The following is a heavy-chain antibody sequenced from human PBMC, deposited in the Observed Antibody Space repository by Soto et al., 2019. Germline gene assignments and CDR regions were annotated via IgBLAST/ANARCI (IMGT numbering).Heavy chain of an antibody. CDR2: MNPNSGET. D-gene: IGHD2-15*01. CDR3: ARVAVAARPRRYNWFDP. Sequence: QEQLVQSGAEVKKPGASVKVSCKTSGYTFTDYDINWVRQATGQGLEWIGWMNPNSGETGYAQKFQGRVTMTRSAYLSTAYLELSSLRSEDTAVYYCARVAVAARPRRYNWFDPWGQGTLVTVSS. CDR1: GYTFTDYD. J-gene: IGHJ5*02. V-gene: IGHV1-8*01.